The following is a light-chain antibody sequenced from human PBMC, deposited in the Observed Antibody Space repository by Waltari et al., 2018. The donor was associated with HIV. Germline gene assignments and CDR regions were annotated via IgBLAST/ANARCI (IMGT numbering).Light chain of an antibody. Sequence: QSALTQPAPVSGSPGQSITISCPGTSSDVGGYNYVSWYQQHPGKAPKFMIYEVRNRPSGVSNRFSGSKSGNTASLTISGLQAEDEAYYYCSSYSSSDTHVVFGGGTKLTVL. CDR2: EVR. J-gene: IGLJ2*01. V-gene: IGLV2-14*01. CDR1: SSDVGGYNY. CDR3: SSYSSSDTHVV.